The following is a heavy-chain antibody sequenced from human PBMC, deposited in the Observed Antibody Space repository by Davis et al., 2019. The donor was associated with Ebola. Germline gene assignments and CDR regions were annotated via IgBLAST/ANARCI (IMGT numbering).Heavy chain of an antibody. Sequence: ASVQVSCKASGYTFTSYYMHWVRQAPGQGLEWMGIINPSGGSTSYAQKFQGRVTMTRDTSTSTVYMELSSLRSEDTAVYYCARDATPYSSPLGLMDVWGKGTTVTVSS. V-gene: IGHV1-46*01. D-gene: IGHD6-13*01. J-gene: IGHJ6*03. CDR1: GYTFTSYY. CDR3: ARDATPYSSPLGLMDV. CDR2: INPSGGST.